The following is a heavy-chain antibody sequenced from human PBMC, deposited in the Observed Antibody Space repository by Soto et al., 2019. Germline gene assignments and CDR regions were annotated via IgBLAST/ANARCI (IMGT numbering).Heavy chain of an antibody. J-gene: IGHJ5*02. CDR2: ISGSGGST. Sequence: GGSLRLSCAASGFIFSXYAMSWVRQAPGKGLEWVSAISGSGGSTYYADSVKGRFTISRDNSKNTLYLQMNSLRAEDTAVYYCAITSRDYYDSSGYPWGQGTLVTVSS. D-gene: IGHD3-22*01. V-gene: IGHV3-23*01. CDR3: AITSRDYYDSSGYP. CDR1: GFIFSXYA.